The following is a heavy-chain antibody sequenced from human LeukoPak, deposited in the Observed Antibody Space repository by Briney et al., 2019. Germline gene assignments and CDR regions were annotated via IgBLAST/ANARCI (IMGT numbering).Heavy chain of an antibody. J-gene: IGHJ4*02. D-gene: IGHD3-10*01. Sequence: GGFLRLSCAASGFTFSNAWMSWVRQAPGKGLEWVGRIKSKTDGGTTDYAAPVKGRFTISRDDSKNTLYLQMNSLKTEDTAVYYCTTNWKYDYYGSGSYQPYYFDYWGQGTLVTVSS. CDR1: GFTFSNAW. V-gene: IGHV3-15*01. CDR2: IKSKTDGGTT. CDR3: TTNWKYDYYGSGSYQPYYFDY.